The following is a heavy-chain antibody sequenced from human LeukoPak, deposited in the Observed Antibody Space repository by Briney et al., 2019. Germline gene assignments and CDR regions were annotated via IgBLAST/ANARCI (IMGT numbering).Heavy chain of an antibody. D-gene: IGHD4-17*01. CDR2: ISSSSSYI. J-gene: IGHJ4*02. V-gene: IGHV3-21*01. Sequence: GGSLRLSCAASGFTFSSYSMNWVRQAPGEGLAWVSSISSSSSYIYYADSVKGRFTISRDNAKNSLYLQMNSLRAEDTAVYYCARDLTVTNFDYWGQGTLVTVSS. CDR1: GFTFSSYS. CDR3: ARDLTVTNFDY.